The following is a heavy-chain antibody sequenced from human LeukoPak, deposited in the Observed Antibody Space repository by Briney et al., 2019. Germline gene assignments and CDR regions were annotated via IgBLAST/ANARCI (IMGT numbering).Heavy chain of an antibody. CDR1: GFTFSNFG. CDR3: AKTNGYYDY. Sequence: GGSLRLSCAASGFTFSNFGMSWVRQAPGRGLEWVSGISGGGDTTYYAESVKGRFTISRDNSKNTLFLQMNSLRAEDTAVYYCAKTNGYYDYWGQGSLAAASS. J-gene: IGHJ4*02. V-gene: IGHV3-23*01. CDR2: ISGGGDTT. D-gene: IGHD3-22*01.